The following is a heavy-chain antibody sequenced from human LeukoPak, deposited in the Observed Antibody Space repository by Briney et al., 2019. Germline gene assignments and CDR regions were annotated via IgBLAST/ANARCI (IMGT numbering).Heavy chain of an antibody. J-gene: IGHJ4*02. V-gene: IGHV4-61*01. CDR2: IYYSGST. Sequence: SETLSLTCTVSGGSVSSGSYYWSWIRQPPGKGLEWIGYIYYSGSTNYNPSLKSRVTISVDTSKNQFSLKLSSVTAADTAVYYCARVLLQGGSAAFDYWGQGTLVTVSS. D-gene: IGHD3-10*01. CDR3: ARVLLQGGSAAFDY. CDR1: GGSVSSGSYY.